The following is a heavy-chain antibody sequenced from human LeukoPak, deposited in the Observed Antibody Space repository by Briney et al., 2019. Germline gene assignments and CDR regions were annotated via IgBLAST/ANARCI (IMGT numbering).Heavy chain of an antibody. D-gene: IGHD2-15*01. CDR3: ARVGERCSGGSCYGNFDP. CDR2: IYYSGST. Sequence: SETLSLTCTVSGGSISSYYWSWIRQPPGKGLEWIGYIYYSGSTNYNPSLKSRVTISVDTSKNQFSLKLSSVTAADTAVYYCARVGERCSGGSCYGNFDPWGQGTLVTVSS. J-gene: IGHJ5*02. V-gene: IGHV4-59*01. CDR1: GGSISSYY.